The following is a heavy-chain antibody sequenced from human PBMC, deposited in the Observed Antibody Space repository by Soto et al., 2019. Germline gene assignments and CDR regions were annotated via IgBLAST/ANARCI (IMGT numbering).Heavy chain of an antibody. CDR1: GGTFNTYA. CDR3: AREKTGKNSYTGWDV. D-gene: IGHD1-1*01. Sequence: QVQLVQSGAEVKKPGSSVKVSCKASGGTFNTYAISWVRQAPGQGLEWMGGIIPIFNTPNYAQRFQGRVTIPADESTSTAYMELSSLRSEDTALYYGAREKTGKNSYTGWDVWGQGTTVTVSS. V-gene: IGHV1-69*12. J-gene: IGHJ6*02. CDR2: IIPIFNTP.